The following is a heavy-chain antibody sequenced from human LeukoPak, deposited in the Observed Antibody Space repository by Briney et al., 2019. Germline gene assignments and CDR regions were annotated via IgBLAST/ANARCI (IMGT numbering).Heavy chain of an antibody. V-gene: IGHV3-66*01. J-gene: IGHJ6*02. CDR2: IYSGGST. D-gene: IGHD3-10*01. CDR1: GFTVSSNY. CDR3: ARVERNYYGSGTYLNYGTDV. Sequence: GGSLRLSCAASGFTVSSNYMSWVRQAPGKGLEWVSVIYSGGSTYYADSVKDRFSISRDNSKNTLYLQMNSLRAEDTAVYYCARVERNYYGSGTYLNYGTDVWGQGTTVTVSS.